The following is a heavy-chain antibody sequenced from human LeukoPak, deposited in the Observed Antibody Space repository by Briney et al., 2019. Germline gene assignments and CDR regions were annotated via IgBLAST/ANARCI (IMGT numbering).Heavy chain of an antibody. D-gene: IGHD1-26*01. J-gene: IGHJ4*02. CDR3: AKTMGAIDHDY. CDR2: IKSKTDGGTT. V-gene: IGHV3-15*01. CDR1: GFTFSNAW. Sequence: PGGSLRLSCAASGFTFSNAWMSWVRQAPGKGLEWVGRIKSKTDGGTTDYAAPVKGRFTISRDDSKNTLYLQMKSLRAEDTAVYYCAKTMGAIDHDYWGQGTLVTVSS.